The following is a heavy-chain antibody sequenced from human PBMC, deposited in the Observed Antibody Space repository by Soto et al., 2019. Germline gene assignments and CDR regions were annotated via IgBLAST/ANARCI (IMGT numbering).Heavy chain of an antibody. V-gene: IGHV1-69*02. J-gene: IGHJ6*02. D-gene: IGHD1-26*01. CDR3: ARGTMEWELHSYGMDV. CDR1: GGTFSSYT. CDR2: IIPILGIA. Sequence: QVQLVQSGAEVKKPGSSVKVSCKASGGTFSSYTISWVRQAPGQGLEWMGRIIPILGIANYAQKFQGRVTISADKSTSTAYMELSSLRSEDTAVYYYARGTMEWELHSYGMDVWGQGTTVTVSS.